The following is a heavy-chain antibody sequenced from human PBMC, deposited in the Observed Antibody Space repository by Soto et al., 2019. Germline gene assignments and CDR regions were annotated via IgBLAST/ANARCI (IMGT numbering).Heavy chain of an antibody. D-gene: IGHD1-26*01. J-gene: IGHJ6*01. Sequence: ESLKISCQGSGYSFTTFWISWVRQMPGKGLEWMGRIDPSDSYTNYSPSFQGHVTISTDKSINTAYLQWSSLKASDTAMYYWASQSAGVGPTTDDNYGMGVGGQGTTVTVSS. V-gene: IGHV5-10-1*01. CDR3: ASQSAGVGPTTDDNYGMGV. CDR1: GYSFTTFW. CDR2: IDPSDSYT.